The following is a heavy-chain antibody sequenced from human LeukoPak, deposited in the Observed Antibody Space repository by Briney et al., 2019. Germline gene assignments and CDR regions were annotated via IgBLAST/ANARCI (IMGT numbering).Heavy chain of an antibody. CDR3: ARDRYCSSSSCYAGFDY. CDR2: ISSSNSL. Sequence: GGSLRLSCATSGFTFSTYSMNWVRQAPGKGLEWVSYISSSNSLYYADSVKGRFTISRDNAKNSLFLQMNSLRAEDAAVYYCARDRYCSSSSCYAGFDYWGQGTLVTVSS. J-gene: IGHJ4*02. D-gene: IGHD2-2*01. V-gene: IGHV3-21*05. CDR1: GFTFSTYS.